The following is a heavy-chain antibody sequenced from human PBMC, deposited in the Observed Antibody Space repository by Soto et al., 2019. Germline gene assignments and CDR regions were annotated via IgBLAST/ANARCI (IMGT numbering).Heavy chain of an antibody. V-gene: IGHV3-30-3*01. CDR2: ISYDGSNK. CDR3: ARGPYDFWSGYIAEAFDV. CDR1: GFTFSSYT. Sequence: QVQLVESGGSVVQPGRSLRLSCAASGFTFSSYTLHWVRQAPGKGLEWVALISYDGSNKYYADSVKGRFTISRDNSKNTLYLQMNSLRPEATALFYCARGPYDFWSGYIAEAFDVWGQGTMVTVSS. J-gene: IGHJ3*01. D-gene: IGHD3-3*01.